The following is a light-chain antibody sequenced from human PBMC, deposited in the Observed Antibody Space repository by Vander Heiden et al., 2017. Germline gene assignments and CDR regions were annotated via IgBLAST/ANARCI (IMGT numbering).Light chain of an antibody. Sequence: EIVMTQSPLPLPVTPGEPASISCRSSQSLLHSNGYNYLDWYLQRPGQSPQLLIYLGSNRASGVPDRFSGSGSGTDFTLKISRVEAEDVGVYFCMQALQAPPWTFGQGTKVEIK. J-gene: IGKJ1*01. CDR3: MQALQAPPWT. V-gene: IGKV2-28*01. CDR2: LGS. CDR1: QSLLHSNGYNY.